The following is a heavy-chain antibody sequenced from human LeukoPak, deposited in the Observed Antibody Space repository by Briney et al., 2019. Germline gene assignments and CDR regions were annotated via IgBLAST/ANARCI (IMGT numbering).Heavy chain of an antibody. J-gene: IGHJ2*01. D-gene: IGHD3-10*01. V-gene: IGHV4-39*07. CDR2: IHYSGNT. Sequence: SETLSLTCTVSGGSISSSSYYWGWIRQPPGKGLEWIGSIHYSGNTYCNPSLKSRVTISVDTSKSQFSLKLSSVTAADTAVYYCARVGLLWFGTTPDKSLRLWGRGTLVTVSS. CDR3: ARVGLLWFGTTPDKSLRL. CDR1: GGSISSSSYY.